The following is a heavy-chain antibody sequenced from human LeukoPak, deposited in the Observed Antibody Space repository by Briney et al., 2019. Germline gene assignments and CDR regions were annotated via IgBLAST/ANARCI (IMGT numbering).Heavy chain of an antibody. CDR2: INTYNGNT. V-gene: IGHV1-18*01. CDR1: GYTFTSYI. Sequence: ASVKVSCHASGYTFTSYIISWVRQAPGQGLEWMGWINTYNGNTDYAQRVQGRVTMTTDTATSTAYMEVRSLRSDDTAVYYCARDRHIAAAVYYYYMDVWGKGTPVTVSS. CDR3: ARDRHIAAAVYYYYMDV. D-gene: IGHD6-13*01. J-gene: IGHJ6*03.